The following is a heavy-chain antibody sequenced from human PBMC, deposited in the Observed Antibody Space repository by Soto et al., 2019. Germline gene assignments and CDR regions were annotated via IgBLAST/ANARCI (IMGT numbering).Heavy chain of an antibody. Sequence: QVQLVQSGAEVKKPGSSVKVSCKASGGTFSSYIISWVRQDPGQGLEWMGRIIPILGIANYAQKFQGRVTITADKSTSTAYMELSSLRSEDTAVYYCATPFGSSGNWGQGTLVTVSS. V-gene: IGHV1-69*02. D-gene: IGHD3-10*01. J-gene: IGHJ4*02. CDR1: GGTFSSYI. CDR2: IIPILGIA. CDR3: ATPFGSSGN.